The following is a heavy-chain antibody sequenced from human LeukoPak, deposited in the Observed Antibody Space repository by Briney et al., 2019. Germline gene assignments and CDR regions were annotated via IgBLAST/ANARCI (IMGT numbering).Heavy chain of an antibody. CDR1: GFSFSSYG. CDR2: ISYDGSNK. V-gene: IGHV3-30*03. J-gene: IGHJ4*02. CDR3: ARDPHPWSGSSQYYFDY. D-gene: IGHD1-26*01. Sequence: PGGSLRLSCVASGFSFSSYGVHWVRQAPGKGLEWVAVISYDGSNKYYADSVKGRFTISRDNSKNTLYLQMNSLRAEDTAVYYCARDPHPWSGSSQYYFDYWGQGTLVTVSS.